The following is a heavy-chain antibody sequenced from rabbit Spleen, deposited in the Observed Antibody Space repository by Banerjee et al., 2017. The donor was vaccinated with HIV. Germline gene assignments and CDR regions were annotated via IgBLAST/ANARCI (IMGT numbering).Heavy chain of an antibody. V-gene: IGHV1S45*01. Sequence: QEQLVESGGGLVQPGTSLTLTCTASGFSFSGYYMSWVRQGPGKGLEWIGCINTGSSGFTYFASWAKGRFTISKTSSTTVTLQMTSLTAADTATYFCARDTSSSFSSYGMDLWGPGTLVTVS. CDR3: ARDTSSSFSSYGMDL. CDR1: GFSFSGYY. D-gene: IGHD1-1*01. CDR2: INTGSSGFT. J-gene: IGHJ6*01.